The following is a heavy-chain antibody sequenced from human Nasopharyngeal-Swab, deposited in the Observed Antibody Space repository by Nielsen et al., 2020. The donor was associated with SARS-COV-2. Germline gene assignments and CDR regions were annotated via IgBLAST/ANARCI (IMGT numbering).Heavy chain of an antibody. J-gene: IGHJ6*02. CDR2: FDPEDGET. CDR1: GYTLTELS. D-gene: IGHD6-19*01. CDR3: ARWAGIGDYYYGMDV. Sequence: ASVKVSCKVSGYTLTELSMHWVRQAPGKGLEWMGGFDPEDGETIYAQKLQGRVTMTTDTSTSTAYMELRSLRSDDTAVYYCARWAGIGDYYYGMDVWGQGTTVTVSS. V-gene: IGHV1-24*01.